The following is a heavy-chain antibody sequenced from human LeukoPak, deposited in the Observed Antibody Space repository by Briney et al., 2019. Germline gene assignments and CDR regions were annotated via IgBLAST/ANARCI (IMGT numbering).Heavy chain of an antibody. Sequence: ASVKVSCKASGYTFTSYDINWVRQATGQGLEWMGWMNPNSGNTGYAQKFQGRVTMTRDTSISTAYMELSRLRSDDTAVYYCARGDGSGSYVLDGYWGQGTLVTVSS. D-gene: IGHD3-10*01. J-gene: IGHJ4*02. CDR3: ARGDGSGSYVLDGY. CDR2: MNPNSGNT. CDR1: GYTFTSYD. V-gene: IGHV1-8*01.